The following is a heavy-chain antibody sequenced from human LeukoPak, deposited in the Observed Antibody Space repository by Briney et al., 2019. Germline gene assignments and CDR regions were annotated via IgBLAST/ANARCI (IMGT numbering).Heavy chain of an antibody. CDR2: ISAYNGNT. V-gene: IGHV1-18*01. CDR1: GYTFTSYG. CDR3: ARGSDSSSSYYYYYMDV. D-gene: IGHD6-6*01. J-gene: IGHJ6*03. Sequence: ASVKVSCKASGYTFTSYGISWVRQAPGQGLEWMGWISAYNGNTNYAQKLQGRVTMTTDTSTSTAYMELRSLRSDDTAVYYCARGSDSSSSYYYYYMDVWGKGTTVTVSS.